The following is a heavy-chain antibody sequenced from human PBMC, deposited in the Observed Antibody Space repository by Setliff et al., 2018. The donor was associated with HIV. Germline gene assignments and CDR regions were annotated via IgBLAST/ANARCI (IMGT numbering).Heavy chain of an antibody. D-gene: IGHD2-2*01. V-gene: IGHV4-4*02. CDR3: TRRAQVVPTVIEPTYSYYYMDV. CDR1: GGSISSDNW. Sequence: SETLSLTCAVSGGSISSDNWWTWVRPSPGKGLGWMAEIPHTGGTNFNPSLKSRVTISVDTSKNQFSLKMISVTAADTAVYYCTRRAQVVPTVIEPTYSYYYMDVWGKGTTGTV. J-gene: IGHJ6*03. CDR2: IPHTGGT.